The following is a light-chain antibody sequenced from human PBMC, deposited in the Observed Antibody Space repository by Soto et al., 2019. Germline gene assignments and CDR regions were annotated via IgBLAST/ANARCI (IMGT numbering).Light chain of an antibody. CDR3: SSYTTSSALV. CDR2: EVI. CDR1: SSDVGGYDY. J-gene: IGLJ2*01. Sequence: QSVLTQSASVSGSPGQSITIPCTGTSSDVGGYDYVSWYQQHPGKVPKLTIYEVIKRPSGVSHRFSGSKPGNTASLAISGLQTEDEADYYCSSYTTSSALVFGGGTKVTVL. V-gene: IGLV2-14*01.